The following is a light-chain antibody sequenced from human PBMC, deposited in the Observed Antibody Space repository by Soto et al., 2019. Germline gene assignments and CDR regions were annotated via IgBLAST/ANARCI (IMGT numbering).Light chain of an antibody. Sequence: QSALTQPRSVSGSPGQSVTVSCTATSSDVGGYNYVSWYQHHPGKAPKLIIYDVTKRPSGVPDRFTGSKSGNTASLTISGLQAEDEADYYCSSYTSKSSLIFGGGTKVTVL. CDR3: SSYTSKSSLI. J-gene: IGLJ2*01. V-gene: IGLV2-11*01. CDR1: SSDVGGYNY. CDR2: DVT.